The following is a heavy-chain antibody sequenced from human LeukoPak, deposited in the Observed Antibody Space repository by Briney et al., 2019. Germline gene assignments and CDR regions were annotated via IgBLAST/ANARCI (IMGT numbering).Heavy chain of an antibody. CDR3: ARTQNGPRGRRFDP. CDR1: GDSISRSGYY. D-gene: IGHD2-8*01. V-gene: IGHV4-31*03. CDR2: IYYSGST. J-gene: IGHJ5*02. Sequence: SETLSLTCSVSGDSISRSGYYWSWIRQHPGKGLEWIGYIYYSGSTYYNPSLKSRVTISVDTSKNQFSLKLSSVTAADTAVYYCARTQNGPRGRRFDPWGQGTLVTVSS.